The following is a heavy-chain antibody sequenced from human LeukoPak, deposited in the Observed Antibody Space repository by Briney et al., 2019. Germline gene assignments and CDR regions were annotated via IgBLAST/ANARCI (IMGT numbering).Heavy chain of an antibody. D-gene: IGHD3-22*01. V-gene: IGHV4-34*01. CDR1: GGSFSGCY. Sequence: PSETLSLTCAVYGGSFSGCYWSWIRQPPGKGLEWIGEINHSGSTNYNPSLKSRVTISVDTSKNQFSLKLSSVTAADTAVYYCARVPGRSGYYYRGVDIWGQGTMVAVSS. J-gene: IGHJ3*02. CDR2: INHSGST. CDR3: ARVPGRSGYYYRGVDI.